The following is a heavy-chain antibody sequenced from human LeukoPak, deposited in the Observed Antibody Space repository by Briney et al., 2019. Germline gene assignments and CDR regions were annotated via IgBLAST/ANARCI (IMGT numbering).Heavy chain of an antibody. V-gene: IGHV1-46*01. CDR3: ARTEWLRLGNWFDP. Sequence: ASVKVSCKASGYTFTRYYMHWVRQAPGQGLEWMGIINPSGGSTNYAQKFQGRVTITADKSTSTAYMELSSLRSEDTAVYYCARTEWLRLGNWFDPWGQGTLVTVSS. CDR1: GYTFTRYY. CDR2: INPSGGST. D-gene: IGHD5-12*01. J-gene: IGHJ5*02.